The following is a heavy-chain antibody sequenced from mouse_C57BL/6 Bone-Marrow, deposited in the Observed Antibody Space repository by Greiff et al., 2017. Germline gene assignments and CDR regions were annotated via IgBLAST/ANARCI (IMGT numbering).Heavy chain of an antibody. CDR3: AQTTVVGPYAMDY. V-gene: IGHV8-12*01. J-gene: IGHJ4*01. CDR1: GFSLSTSGMG. Sequence: QVTLKESGPGILQSSQTLSLTCSFSGFSLSTSGMGVSWIRQPSGKGLEWLAHIYWDDDKRYNPSLKSRLTISKDTSRNQVFLKITSVDTADTATYYCAQTTVVGPYAMDYWGQGTSVTVSS. D-gene: IGHD1-1*01. CDR2: IYWDDDK.